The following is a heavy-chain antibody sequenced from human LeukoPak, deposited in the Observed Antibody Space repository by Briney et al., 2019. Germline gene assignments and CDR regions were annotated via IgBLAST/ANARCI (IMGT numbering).Heavy chain of an antibody. CDR3: AREEGNYGDYGL. Sequence: SETLSLTCTVSGGSISSSSYYWGWIRQPPGKGLEWIGSIYYSGSTYYNPPLKSRVTISVDTSKNQFSLKLSSVTAADTAVYYCAREEGNYGDYGLWGQGTLVTVSS. D-gene: IGHD4-17*01. CDR1: GGSISSSSYY. V-gene: IGHV4-39*07. CDR2: IYYSGST. J-gene: IGHJ4*02.